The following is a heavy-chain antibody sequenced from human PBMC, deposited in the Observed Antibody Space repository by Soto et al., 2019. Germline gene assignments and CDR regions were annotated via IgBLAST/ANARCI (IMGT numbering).Heavy chain of an antibody. CDR3: GRDNWGSIDY. D-gene: IGHD7-27*01. V-gene: IGHV4-61*01. CDR1: GGSVSSGHHA. J-gene: IGHJ4*02. CDR2: SRSD. Sequence: QMQLQESGPGLVKPSETLSLNCVVSGGSVSSGHHAWGWIRQPPGKGLEWIGCSRSDNYNPSLRSRVTISEDTAKNQFSLKLSSVTAADTAVYYCGRDNWGSIDYWGQGTQVTVSS.